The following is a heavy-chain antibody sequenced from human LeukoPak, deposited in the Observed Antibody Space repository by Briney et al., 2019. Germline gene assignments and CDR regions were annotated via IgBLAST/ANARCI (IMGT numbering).Heavy chain of an antibody. CDR3: ARRYYDFWSGYYPAAFDI. CDR2: IYHSGST. Sequence: SETLSLTCAVSGYSISSGYYWGWIRQPPGKGLEWFGRIYHSGSTYYNPSLKSRVTISVDTPKNQFSLKLSSVTAADTAVYYCARRYYDFWSGYYPAAFDIWGQGTMVTVSS. V-gene: IGHV4-38-2*01. J-gene: IGHJ3*02. D-gene: IGHD3-3*01. CDR1: GYSISSGYY.